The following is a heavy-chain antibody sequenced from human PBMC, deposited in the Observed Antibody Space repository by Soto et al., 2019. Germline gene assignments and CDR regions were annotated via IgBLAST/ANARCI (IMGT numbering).Heavy chain of an antibody. CDR2: ISYDGSNI. V-gene: IGHV3-30*18. Sequence: QVQLVESGGGVVQPGRSLRLSCAASGLAFSSYGIHWVRQAPGKGLEWVAVISYDGSNIYYADSVKGRFTISRDNSKNTLYLQMNSLRAEDTAVYYCAKDFGYYYNSGSLDYWGQGTLVTVSS. CDR3: AKDFGYYYNSGSLDY. D-gene: IGHD3-10*01. CDR1: GLAFSSYG. J-gene: IGHJ4*02.